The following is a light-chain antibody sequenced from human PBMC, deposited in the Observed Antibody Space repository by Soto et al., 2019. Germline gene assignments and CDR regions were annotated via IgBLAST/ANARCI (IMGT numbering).Light chain of an antibody. CDR3: CSYAGSYTLVV. Sequence: QSVLTQPRSVSGSPGQSVTISCTGTSSDFGGYNYVSWYQQHPGKAPKLMIYDVSKRPSGVPDRFSGSKSGNTASLTISGLQAKDEADYYCCSYAGSYTLVVFGGGTKVTVL. J-gene: IGLJ2*01. CDR2: DVS. CDR1: SSDFGGYNY. V-gene: IGLV2-11*01.